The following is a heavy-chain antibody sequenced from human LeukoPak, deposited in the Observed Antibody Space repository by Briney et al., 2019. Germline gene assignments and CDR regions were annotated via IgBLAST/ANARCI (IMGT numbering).Heavy chain of an antibody. CDR1: GGSISTYY. CDR2: IYYSGSA. D-gene: IGHD1-26*01. CDR3: AREGGDQDYFDY. J-gene: IGHJ4*02. Sequence: PSETLSLTCTVSGGSISTYYWSWIRQPPGKGLEWIGYIYYSGSANYNPSLKSRVTISVDTSKNQFSVKLSSVTAADTALYYCAREGGDQDYFDYWGQGTLVTVSS. V-gene: IGHV4-59*01.